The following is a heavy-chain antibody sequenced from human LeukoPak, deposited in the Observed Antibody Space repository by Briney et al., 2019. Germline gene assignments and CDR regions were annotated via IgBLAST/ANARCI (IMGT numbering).Heavy chain of an antibody. CDR2: IYYSGSI. Sequence: SETLSLICTVSGASISSYYWSWIRQPPGKGLEWIGDIYYSGSIKYNPSLKSRVTMPVDTSKNQFSLKLSSVTAADTAIYYCARENPSGYYNRPIDYWGQGTLVTVSS. V-gene: IGHV4-59*01. CDR3: ARENPSGYYNRPIDY. CDR1: GASISSYY. D-gene: IGHD3-22*01. J-gene: IGHJ4*02.